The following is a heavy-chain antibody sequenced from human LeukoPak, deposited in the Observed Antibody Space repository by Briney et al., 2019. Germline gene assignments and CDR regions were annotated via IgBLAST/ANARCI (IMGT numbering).Heavy chain of an antibody. CDR1: GLTLSDHY. Sequence: GESLRPSCAASGLTLSDHYMAWVRQAPGKGLEWVGRSINRAKSYTTDYAASVRGRFTISRDNSQNSLYLQMRSLKTEDTAVYHCVRVAYTSDWHIDYWGQGTLVTVSS. CDR2: SINRAKSYTT. J-gene: IGHJ4*02. CDR3: VRVAYTSDWHIDY. V-gene: IGHV3-72*01. D-gene: IGHD6-19*01.